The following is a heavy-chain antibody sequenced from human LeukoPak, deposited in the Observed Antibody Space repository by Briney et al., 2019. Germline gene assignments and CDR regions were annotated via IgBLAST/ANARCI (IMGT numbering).Heavy chain of an antibody. CDR2: ISSSSTTI. V-gene: IGHV3-48*04. CDR3: AREGYQLLSRQYYFDY. CDR1: GFTLSSYS. Sequence: GGSLRLSCAAWGFTLSSYSMKWVREARGKGREGVSYISSSSTTIYCAHSVKGRFPISRDNANNSLYLQINSLSAEDTAVYYCAREGYQLLSRQYYFDYWGQGTLVTVSS. J-gene: IGHJ4*02. D-gene: IGHD2-2*01.